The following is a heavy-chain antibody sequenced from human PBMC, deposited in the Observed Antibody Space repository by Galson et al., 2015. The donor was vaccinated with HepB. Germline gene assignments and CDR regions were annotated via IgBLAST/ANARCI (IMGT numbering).Heavy chain of an antibody. CDR2: ISSSSSYT. J-gene: IGHJ4*02. CDR3: ARAGWLHTRGIDY. Sequence: SLRLSCAASGFTFSDYYMSWIRQAPGKGLEWVPYISSSSSYTNYADSVKGRFTISRDNAKNSLYLQMNSLRAEDTAVYYCARAGWLHTRGIDYWGQGTLVTVSS. V-gene: IGHV3-11*06. D-gene: IGHD5-24*01. CDR1: GFTFSDYY.